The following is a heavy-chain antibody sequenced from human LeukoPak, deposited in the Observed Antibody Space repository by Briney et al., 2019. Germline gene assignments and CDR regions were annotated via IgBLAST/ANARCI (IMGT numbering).Heavy chain of an antibody. CDR3: ARDWGHDSSGYPDY. CDR2: ISSSGSTI. V-gene: IGHV3-48*04. CDR1: GFTFSSYA. J-gene: IGHJ4*02. Sequence: GGSLRLSCAASGFTFSSYAMSWVRQAPGKGLEWVSYISSSGSTIYYADSVKGRFTISRDNAKNSLYLQMNSLRAEDTAVYYCARDWGHDSSGYPDYWGQGTLVTVSS. D-gene: IGHD3-22*01.